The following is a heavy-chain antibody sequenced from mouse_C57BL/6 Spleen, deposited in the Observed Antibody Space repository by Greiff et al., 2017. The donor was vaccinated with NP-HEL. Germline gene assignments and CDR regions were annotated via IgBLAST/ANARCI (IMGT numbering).Heavy chain of an antibody. J-gene: IGHJ3*01. D-gene: IGHD4-1*01. Sequence: EVQLQQSGPELVKPGASVKISCKASGYTFTDYYMNWVKQSPGKSLEWIGDINPNNGGTSYNQKFKGKATLTVDKSSSTAYMELRSLTSADSAVYYCARSGTGWFAYWGQGTLVTVSA. V-gene: IGHV1-26*01. CDR2: INPNNGGT. CDR3: ARSGTGWFAY. CDR1: GYTFTDYY.